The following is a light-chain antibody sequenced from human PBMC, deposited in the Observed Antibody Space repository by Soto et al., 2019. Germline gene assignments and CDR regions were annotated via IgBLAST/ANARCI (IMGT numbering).Light chain of an antibody. Sequence: DIQMTQSPSTLSASVGDRVTITCRASQSISSWLAWYQQKPGKAPKLLIYDASSLESGVPSMFSGSGSGTEFTLTISSLQPDDFETYYCQQYNSYWTFGQGTKVEIK. CDR3: QQYNSYWT. CDR1: QSISSW. J-gene: IGKJ1*01. V-gene: IGKV1-5*01. CDR2: DAS.